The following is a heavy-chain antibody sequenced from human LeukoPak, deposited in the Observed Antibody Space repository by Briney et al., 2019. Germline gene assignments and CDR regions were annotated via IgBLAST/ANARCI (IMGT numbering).Heavy chain of an antibody. J-gene: IGHJ3*02. Sequence: GGSLRLSCAASGFTFSSYNMNWVRQAPGKGLEWVSSITSSSSYIYYADSVKGRFTISRDNAKNSLYLQMNSLRAEDTAVYYCAREDGMKLRRAFDIWGQETMVTVSS. CDR1: GFTFSSYN. CDR2: ITSSSSYI. CDR3: AREDGMKLRRAFDI. V-gene: IGHV3-21*01. D-gene: IGHD1-7*01.